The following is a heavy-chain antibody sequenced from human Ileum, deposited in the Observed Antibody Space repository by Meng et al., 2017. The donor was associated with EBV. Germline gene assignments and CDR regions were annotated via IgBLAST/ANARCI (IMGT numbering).Heavy chain of an antibody. CDR2: ILSGST. D-gene: IGHD5-12*01. Sequence: QLQLPESGPGLVKPSETLSLTCTVSSGSVSSGDYHWSWFRQPPGKGLEWIGYILSGSTNYDPSLTNRVTISVDTSKNHFSLKLTSVTAADTAVYYCAGGRAGYGGYKTWGQGTLVTVSS. V-gene: IGHV4-61*03. CDR1: SGSVSSGDYH. CDR3: AGGRAGYGGYKT. J-gene: IGHJ4*02.